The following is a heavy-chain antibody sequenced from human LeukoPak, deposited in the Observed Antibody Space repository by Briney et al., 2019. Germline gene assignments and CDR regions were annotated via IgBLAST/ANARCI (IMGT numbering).Heavy chain of an antibody. J-gene: IGHJ2*01. CDR1: GFTFTSHA. CDR3: ARDFWDDFEYFDL. Sequence: GGSLRLSCAASGFTFTSHAVSWARQAPGKGLKWTSAISGSGDSTYYADSVKGRFTISRDNSRNTVYLQMNSLRAEDTAVYYCARDFWDDFEYFDLWGRGTLVTVSS. CDR2: ISGSGDST. V-gene: IGHV3-23*01. D-gene: IGHD3-3*01.